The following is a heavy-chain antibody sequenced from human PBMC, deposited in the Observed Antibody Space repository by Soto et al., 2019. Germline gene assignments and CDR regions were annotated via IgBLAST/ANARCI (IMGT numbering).Heavy chain of an antibody. Sequence: GGSLRLSCAASGFTFGVYAMTWVRQAPGKGLEWVSTITASTVIINYADSVKGRFTISRDNSGSTLYLQMNDLRAEDTAMYYCAKYGYALFGQPVTAPALWFCGQGTLVTVSS. J-gene: IGHJ4*02. CDR1: GFTFGVYA. V-gene: IGHV3-23*01. D-gene: IGHD2-21*02. CDR2: ITASTVII. CDR3: AKYGYALFGQPVTAPALWF.